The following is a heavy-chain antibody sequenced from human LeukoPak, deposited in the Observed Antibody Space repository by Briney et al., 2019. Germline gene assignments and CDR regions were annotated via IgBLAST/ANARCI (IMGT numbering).Heavy chain of an antibody. D-gene: IGHD5-18*01. J-gene: IGHJ4*02. CDR3: AKEKLPSGYSFLTDY. CDR1: GFTFNSYG. V-gene: IGHV3-30*18. Sequence: GRSLRLSCAASGFTFNSYGRHWVRQAPGKGLEWVAVISYDGPNKYYADSVKSRFTISRDDSKSTLYLQMNSLRPEETAVYYCAKEKLPSGYSFLTDYWGQGTLVTVSS. CDR2: ISYDGPNK.